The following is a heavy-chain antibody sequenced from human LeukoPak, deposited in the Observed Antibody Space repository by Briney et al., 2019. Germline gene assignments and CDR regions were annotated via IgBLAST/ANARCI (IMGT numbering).Heavy chain of an antibody. D-gene: IGHD6-19*01. CDR3: ARDKQWLVRXSRXXFDX. CDR2: ISSSSSYI. V-gene: IGHV3-21*01. Sequence: GGSLRLSCAASGFTFSSYSMNWVRQAPGKGLEWVSSISSSSSYIYYADSVKGRFTISRDNAKNSLYLQMNSLRAEDTAVYYCARDKQWLVRXSRXXFDXXXXGTXVTV. CDR1: GFTFSSYS. J-gene: IGHJ4*02.